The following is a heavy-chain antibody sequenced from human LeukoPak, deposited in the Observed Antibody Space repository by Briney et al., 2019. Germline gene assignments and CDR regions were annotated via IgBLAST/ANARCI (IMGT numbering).Heavy chain of an antibody. CDR1: GFTFSGHA. CDR3: AKDFAPSVTAGHHY. D-gene: IGHD2-21*02. J-gene: IGHJ4*02. V-gene: IGHV3-23*01. CDR2: VSGSGGSP. Sequence: GGSLRLSCAGSGFTFSGHAMSWVRQAPGKGLEWGSAVSGSGGSPYYADSVKGRFIISRDNSKNTLYLQMNRLRADDTAVYYCAKDFAPSVTAGHHYWGQGTLVTVSS.